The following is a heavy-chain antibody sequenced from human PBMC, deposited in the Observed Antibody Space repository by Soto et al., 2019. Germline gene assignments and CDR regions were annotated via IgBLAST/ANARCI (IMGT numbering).Heavy chain of an antibody. CDR3: AAKVIANL. CDR2: ISGSGGST. D-gene: IGHD3-10*01. V-gene: IGHV3-23*01. Sequence: HPGGSMRRACAPSGINYRSYAMTWVRQAPGKGLEWVSAISGSGGSTYYADSVKGRFTISRDNSKNTLYLQRNNLRAEDTAVDYCAAKVIANLWGQGTLVTVSS. J-gene: IGHJ4*02. CDR1: GINYRSYA.